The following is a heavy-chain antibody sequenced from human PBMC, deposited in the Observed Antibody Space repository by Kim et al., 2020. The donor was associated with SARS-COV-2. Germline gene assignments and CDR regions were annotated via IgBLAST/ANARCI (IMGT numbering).Heavy chain of an antibody. CDR2: IYYSGST. Sequence: SETLSLTCTVSGGSISSSSYYWGWIRQPPGKGLEWIGSIYYSGSTYYNPSLKSRVTISVDTSKNQFSLKLSSVTAADTAVYYCARHIGQKQWLVYYYYYYGMDVWGQGTTVTVSS. V-gene: IGHV4-39*01. CDR3: ARHIGQKQWLVYYYYYYGMDV. D-gene: IGHD6-19*01. CDR1: GGSISSSSYY. J-gene: IGHJ6*02.